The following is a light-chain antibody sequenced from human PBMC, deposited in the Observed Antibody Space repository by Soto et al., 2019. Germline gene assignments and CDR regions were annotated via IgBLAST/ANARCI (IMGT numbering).Light chain of an antibody. J-gene: IGLJ2*01. CDR2: DVS. CDR1: SSDVGGYNY. V-gene: IGLV2-14*01. CDR3: SSYTSSSTVV. Sequence: QSALTQPASVSGSPGQSITISCTGTSSDVGGYNYVSWYQQHPGKAPKLMINDVSNRPSGVSNRFSGSKSGNTASLTISGPQAEDEADYYCSSYTSSSTVVFGGGTKLTVL.